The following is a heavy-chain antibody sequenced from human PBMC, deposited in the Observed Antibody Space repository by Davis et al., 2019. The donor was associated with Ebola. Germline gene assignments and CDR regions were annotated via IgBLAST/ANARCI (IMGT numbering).Heavy chain of an antibody. V-gene: IGHV4-30-4*07. J-gene: IGHJ4*02. CDR3: ARIKGLHRWNYFDY. D-gene: IGHD4-11*01. CDR2: YYYTGST. CDR1: GGFISSGGYS. Sequence: SETLSLTCAVSGGFISSGGYSWSWIRQPPGKALEWIGYYYYTGSTYYNPSLKSRVTISIDTSKNQFSLKLSSVTAADTAVYYCARIKGLHRWNYFDYWGQGTLVTVSS.